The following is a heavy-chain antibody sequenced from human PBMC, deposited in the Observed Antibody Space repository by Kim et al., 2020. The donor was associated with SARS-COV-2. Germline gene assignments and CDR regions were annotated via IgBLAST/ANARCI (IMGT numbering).Heavy chain of an antibody. CDR2: IIPIFGTA. CDR3: ARDLAGPALRPDYYDSSGYYPAEYVQH. CDR1: GGTFSSYA. J-gene: IGHJ1*01. V-gene: IGHV1-69*13. D-gene: IGHD3-22*01. Sequence: SVKVSCKASGGTFSSYAISWVRQAPGQGLEWMGGIIPIFGTANYAQKFQGRVTITADESTSTAYMELSSLRSEDTAVYYCARDLAGPALRPDYYDSSGYYPAEYVQHWGQGPLVTVSS.